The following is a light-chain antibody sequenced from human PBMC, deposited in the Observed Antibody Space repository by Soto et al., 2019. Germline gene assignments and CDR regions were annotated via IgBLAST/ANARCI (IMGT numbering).Light chain of an antibody. CDR1: QSVLYSSNNKSY. CDR3: QQYFTTPFT. V-gene: IGKV4-1*01. J-gene: IGKJ3*01. Sequence: DIVMTQSPDSLAVSLGERATINCKSSQSVLYSSNNKSYLAWYQHKPGQPPKLLIFWASTRESGVPDRFSGSGSGTDFTLTISSLQAEDVAVYYCQQYFTTPFTFGPGTKVYIK. CDR2: WAS.